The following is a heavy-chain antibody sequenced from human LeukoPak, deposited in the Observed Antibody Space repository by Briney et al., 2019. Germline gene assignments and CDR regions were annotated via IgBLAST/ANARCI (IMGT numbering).Heavy chain of an antibody. D-gene: IGHD3-22*01. J-gene: IGHJ3*02. CDR2: VDHTGST. CDR3: AKSNGYGLIDI. CDR1: DDSITMYY. Sequence: SETLSLTCTVSDDSITMYYWTWIRQPPGKGLEWIGYVDHTGSTKFNPSLNGRVSISRDTSNNFFSLRLRSVTAADTAVYYCAKSNGYGLIDIWGQGTMVTVSS. V-gene: IGHV4-59*12.